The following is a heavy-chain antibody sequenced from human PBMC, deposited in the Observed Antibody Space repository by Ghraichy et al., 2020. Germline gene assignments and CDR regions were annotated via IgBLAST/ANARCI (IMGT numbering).Heavy chain of an antibody. V-gene: IGHV1-2*02. CDR1: GYTFNGHY. Sequence: ASVKVSCKASGYTFNGHYMHWVRQAPGQGPEWMGWIDPISGDTIYVHQFQGRVTITRDTSIATAYMQLSGLRSDDTAIFYCARGARIAAVAADLWGQGTLVTVSS. J-gene: IGHJ5*02. CDR3: ARGARIAAVAADL. CDR2: IDPISGDT. D-gene: IGHD6-25*01.